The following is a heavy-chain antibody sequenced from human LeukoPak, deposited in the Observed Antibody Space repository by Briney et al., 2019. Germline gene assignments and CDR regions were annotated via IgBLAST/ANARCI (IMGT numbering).Heavy chain of an antibody. J-gene: IGHJ5*02. D-gene: IGHD3-10*01. Sequence: ASVKVSCKASGYTFTSYAMHWVRQAPGQRLEWMGWINAGNGNTKYSQKFQGRVTITRDTSASTAYMELSSLRSDDTAVYYCARDVPYKGFDPWGQGTLVTVSS. V-gene: IGHV1-3*01. CDR2: INAGNGNT. CDR3: ARDVPYKGFDP. CDR1: GYTFTSYA.